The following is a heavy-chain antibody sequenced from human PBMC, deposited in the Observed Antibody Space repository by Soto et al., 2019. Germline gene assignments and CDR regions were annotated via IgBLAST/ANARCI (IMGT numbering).Heavy chain of an antibody. V-gene: IGHV3-30-3*01. D-gene: IGHD3-22*01. CDR2: ISYDGSDK. J-gene: IGHJ4*02. CDR3: ARDYYKYYDSSGYYRSPAY. Sequence: SLKLSCAAAGCTFSSYAMHWVRQAPGKGLEWVALISYDGSDKDYADSVKGRFTISRDNSRNTLFLQMNSLRAEDTAVYYCARDYYKYYDSSGYYRSPAYWGQGTLVTVSS. CDR1: GCTFSSYA.